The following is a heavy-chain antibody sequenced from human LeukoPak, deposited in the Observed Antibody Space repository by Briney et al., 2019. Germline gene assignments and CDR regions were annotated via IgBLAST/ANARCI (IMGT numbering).Heavy chain of an antibody. V-gene: IGHV1-2*02. Sequence: ASVKVSCKASGYTFTGYYMHWVRQAPGQGLEWMGWINPNSGGTNYAQKFQGRVTMTRDTSISTAYMELSRLRSDDTAVYYCAREMWKAAAGTAPFTNRRRNHDAFDIWGQGTMVTVSS. D-gene: IGHD6-13*01. CDR1: GYTFTGYY. J-gene: IGHJ3*02. CDR3: AREMWKAAAGTAPFTNRRRNHDAFDI. CDR2: INPNSGGT.